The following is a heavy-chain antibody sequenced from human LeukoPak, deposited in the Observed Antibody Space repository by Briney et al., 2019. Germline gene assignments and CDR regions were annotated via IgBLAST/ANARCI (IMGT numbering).Heavy chain of an antibody. D-gene: IGHD2-15*01. Sequence: SETLSLTCTVSGGSISSGRYYWSWIRQPAGKGLEWIGRIYFSGSTNYNPSLKSRVVISIDTSKNQFSPKLTSVTAADTAVYYCAGLGYCSGGSCYGVDYWGQGTLVTVSS. V-gene: IGHV4-61*02. J-gene: IGHJ4*02. CDR1: GGSISSGRYY. CDR2: IYFSGST. CDR3: AGLGYCSGGSCYGVDY.